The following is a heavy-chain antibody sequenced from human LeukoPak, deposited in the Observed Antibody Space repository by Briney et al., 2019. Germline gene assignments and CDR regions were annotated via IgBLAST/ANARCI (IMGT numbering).Heavy chain of an antibody. Sequence: GGSLRLSCAASGFTFSSSAMHWVRQAPGKGLEWVTVISNDESNKYYADSVKGRFTISRDNSKNMLYLQMNSLRIEDTAVYYCAKDPYGSGSYLFYWGQGTLVTVSS. D-gene: IGHD3-10*01. CDR3: AKDPYGSGSYLFY. J-gene: IGHJ4*02. CDR2: ISNDESNK. CDR1: GFTFSSSA. V-gene: IGHV3-30*18.